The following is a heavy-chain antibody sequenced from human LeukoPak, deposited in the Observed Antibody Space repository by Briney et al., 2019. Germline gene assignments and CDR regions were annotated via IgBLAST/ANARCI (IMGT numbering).Heavy chain of an antibody. Sequence: GGSLRLSCAASGFTFSSYAMSWVRQAPGKGLEWVSVIYNGGGTYYADSVKGRFTISRDDSKNTLYLQMNSLRAEDTAVYYCTRAVSGGRWDWGQGTLVTVSS. CDR1: GFTFSSYA. CDR2: IYNGGGT. CDR3: TRAVSGGRWD. D-gene: IGHD6-19*01. J-gene: IGHJ4*02. V-gene: IGHV3-53*01.